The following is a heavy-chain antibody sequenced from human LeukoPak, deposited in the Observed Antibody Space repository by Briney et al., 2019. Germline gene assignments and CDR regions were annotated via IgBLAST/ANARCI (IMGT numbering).Heavy chain of an antibody. CDR3: ARFSPRAMGNYLDF. J-gene: IGHJ4*02. CDR2: IYPRGST. V-gene: IGHV4-30-2*01. CDR1: GGSISSGSYS. D-gene: IGHD7-27*01. Sequence: PSETLSLNCAVSGGSISSGSYSWSWIRQPPGKGLEWIGYIYPRGSTYYNPSLKSRVILSLDKSANQFSLNLSSVTAADTAVYYCARFSPRAMGNYLDFWGQGTLVTVSS.